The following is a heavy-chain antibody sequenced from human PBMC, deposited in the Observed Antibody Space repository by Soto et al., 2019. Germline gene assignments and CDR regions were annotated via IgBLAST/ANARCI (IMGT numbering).Heavy chain of an antibody. J-gene: IGHJ4*02. Sequence: LRLSCAASGFTFSSYSMNWVRQAPGKGLEWASSISSSSSYIYYADSVKGRFTISRDNAKNSLYLQMNSLRAEDTAVYYCARDRGGFWSGYFLSHPTDYWGQGTLVTVSS. CDR3: ARDRGGFWSGYFLSHPTDY. CDR2: ISSSSSYI. CDR1: GFTFSSYS. V-gene: IGHV3-21*01. D-gene: IGHD3-3*01.